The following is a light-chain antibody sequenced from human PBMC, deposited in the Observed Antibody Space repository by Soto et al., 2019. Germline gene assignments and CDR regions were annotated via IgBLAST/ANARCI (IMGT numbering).Light chain of an antibody. Sequence: EIVMTQSPATLSLSPAERTTLSCRASQSVSSYLAWYQQKPGQAPRLLLYDASHRATGIPPRFSGSGSGTDFTLTISNLEPEDFAVYYCQQRSNWPLTFGGGTKVEIK. CDR1: QSVSSY. CDR2: DAS. J-gene: IGKJ4*01. CDR3: QQRSNWPLT. V-gene: IGKV3-11*01.